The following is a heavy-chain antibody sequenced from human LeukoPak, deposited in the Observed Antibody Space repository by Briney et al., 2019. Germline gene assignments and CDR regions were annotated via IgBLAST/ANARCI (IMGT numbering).Heavy chain of an antibody. CDR1: DYSISSGYY. V-gene: IGHV4-38-2*02. J-gene: IGHJ3*02. D-gene: IGHD6-19*01. CDR3: ARRFPPIAVAGRGAFDI. Sequence: SETLSLTCTVSDYSISSGYYWGWIRQPPGKGLEWIGSIYHSGNSYYNPSLKSRATISVDTSKNHFSLKLRSVTAADTAVYYCARRFPPIAVAGRGAFDIWGQGTMVTVSS. CDR2: IYHSGNS.